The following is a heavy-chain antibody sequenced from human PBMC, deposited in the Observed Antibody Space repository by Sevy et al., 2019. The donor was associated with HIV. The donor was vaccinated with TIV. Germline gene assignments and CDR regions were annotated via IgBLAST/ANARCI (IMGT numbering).Heavy chain of an antibody. CDR2: SSPHNGDT. V-gene: IGHV1-18*01. D-gene: IGHD2-15*01. CDR1: GYTFTSYR. J-gene: IGHJ4*02. CDR3: ARSYCSVGRCYSLAY. Sequence: ASVKVSCKTSGYTFTSYRITWVRQAPGKGLEWLGWSSPHNGDTNYAQRVQGRVTMITDTSTTTAYLELRSLTSDDTAEYYCARSYCSVGRCYSLAYWGQGTLVTVSS.